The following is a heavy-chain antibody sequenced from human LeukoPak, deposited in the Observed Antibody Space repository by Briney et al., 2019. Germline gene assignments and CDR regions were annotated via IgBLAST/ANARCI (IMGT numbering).Heavy chain of an antibody. CDR1: GGSISTYY. CDR2: IYYSGTT. Sequence: KPSETLSLTCNVSGGSISTYYWSWLRQPPGKGLEWIGYIYYSGTTNYNPSLKSRVTISVDTSKNQVSLKLTSVTAADTAVYYCAGTCSSGWAVYYYYGMDVWGQGTTVSVSS. V-gene: IGHV4-59*01. CDR3: AGTCSSGWAVYYYYGMDV. J-gene: IGHJ6*02. D-gene: IGHD6-19*01.